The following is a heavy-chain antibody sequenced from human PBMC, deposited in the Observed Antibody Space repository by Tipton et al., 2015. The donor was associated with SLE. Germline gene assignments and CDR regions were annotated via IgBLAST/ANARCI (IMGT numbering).Heavy chain of an antibody. V-gene: IGHV4-38-2*01. J-gene: IGHJ5*02. Sequence: TLSLTCVVSGDSLSSAYFWGWIRQPPGKGLEWIGSISHRGNTYYNPSLKSRVSISVDTSQNQFSLNLNSVTAADTAVYYCARAIVYCSSPGSCFPEGVDPWGQGTLVTVSS. CDR2: ISHRGNT. CDR1: GDSLSSAYF. CDR3: ARAIVYCSSPGSCFPEGVDP. D-gene: IGHD2-2*01.